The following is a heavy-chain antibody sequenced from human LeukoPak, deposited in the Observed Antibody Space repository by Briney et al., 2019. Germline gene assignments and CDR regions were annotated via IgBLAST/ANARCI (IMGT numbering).Heavy chain of an antibody. D-gene: IGHD1-26*01. CDR1: GFTFSSYW. V-gene: IGHV3-7*01. J-gene: IGHJ4*02. CDR3: ARDRSGSYYFDY. Sequence: GGSLRLSCAASGFTFSSYWMTWVRQAPGKGLEWVANIKQDGSEKYYVDSVKGRFTISRDNAKNSLYLQMNSLRAEDTAVYYCARDRSGSYYFDYWGQGTLVTVPS. CDR2: IKQDGSEK.